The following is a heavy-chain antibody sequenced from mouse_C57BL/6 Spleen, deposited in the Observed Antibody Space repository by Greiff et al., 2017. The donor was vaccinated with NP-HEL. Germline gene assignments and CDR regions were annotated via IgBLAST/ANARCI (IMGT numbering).Heavy chain of an antibody. Sequence: QVQLQQPGAELVKPGASVKLSCKASGYTFTSYWMHWVKQRPGRGLEWLGRIDPNSGGTKYNEKFKSKATLTVDKPSSTAYMQLSSLTSEDSAVYYCARAGTGGAMDYWGQGTSVTGSS. CDR1: GYTFTSYW. CDR2: IDPNSGGT. CDR3: ARAGTGGAMDY. V-gene: IGHV1-72*01. D-gene: IGHD4-1*01. J-gene: IGHJ4*01.